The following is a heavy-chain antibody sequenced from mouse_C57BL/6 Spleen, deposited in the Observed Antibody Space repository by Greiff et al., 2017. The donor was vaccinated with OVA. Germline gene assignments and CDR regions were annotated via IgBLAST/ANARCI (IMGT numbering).Heavy chain of an antibody. V-gene: IGHV1-82*01. CDR3: ARCQTAQAIDY. D-gene: IGHD3-2*02. CDR1: GYAFSSSW. CDR2: IYPGDGDT. Sequence: VQLQQSGPELVKPGASVKISCKASGYAFSSSWMNWVKQRPGKGLEWIGRIYPGDGDTNYNGKFKGKATLTADKSSSTAYMQLSSLTSEDSAVYFCARCQTAQAIDYWGQGTTLTVSS. J-gene: IGHJ2*01.